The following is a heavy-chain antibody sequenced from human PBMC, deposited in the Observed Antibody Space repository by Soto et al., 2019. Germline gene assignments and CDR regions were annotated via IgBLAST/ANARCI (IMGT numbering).Heavy chain of an antibody. CDR3: GRGSGDSGYDFYYYYGMDV. V-gene: IGHV3-23*01. J-gene: IGHJ6*02. Sequence: GGSLRLSCAASGFTFSSYAMSWVRQAPGKGLEWVSAISGSGGSTYYADSVKGRFTISRDNSKNTLYLQMNSLRAEDTAVYYCGRGSGDSGYDFYYYYGMDVWGQGTTVTVSS. CDR2: ISGSGGST. D-gene: IGHD5-12*01. CDR1: GFTFSSYA.